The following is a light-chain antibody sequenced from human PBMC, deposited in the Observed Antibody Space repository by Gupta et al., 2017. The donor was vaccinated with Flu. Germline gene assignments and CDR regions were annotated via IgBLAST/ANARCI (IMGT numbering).Light chain of an antibody. V-gene: IGKV2-30*01. J-gene: IGKJ2*01. CDR3: SQWTHWPYT. CDR1: HSRVYGDGNTY. CDR2: KGS. Sequence: DVVLTQSPVSLSVTLGQPASISCRPSHSRVYGDGNTYLNWFQQRPGQSPRRLIYKGSNRDSGVPDRFSGSGSGTDFTLTISRGEAEDVGVYYCSQWTHWPYTFGLGTKLEIK.